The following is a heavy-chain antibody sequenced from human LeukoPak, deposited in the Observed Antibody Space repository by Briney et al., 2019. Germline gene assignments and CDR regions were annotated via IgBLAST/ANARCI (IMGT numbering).Heavy chain of an antibody. V-gene: IGHV3-23*01. J-gene: IGHJ4*02. Sequence: GGSLRLSCAASGFTFSSYAMSWVRQAPGKGLEWVSVISGSGSNTYYADSVKGRFTISRDNSKNTLYLQTNRLRDEDTAVYYCAKGESSGWYSAPLGLDYWGQGTLVTVSS. CDR1: GFTFSSYA. CDR3: AKGESSGWYSAPLGLDY. D-gene: IGHD6-19*01. CDR2: ISGSGSNT.